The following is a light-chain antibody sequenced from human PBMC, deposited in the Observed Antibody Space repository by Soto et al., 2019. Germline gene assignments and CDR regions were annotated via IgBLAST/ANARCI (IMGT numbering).Light chain of an antibody. CDR1: HSVTSDY. V-gene: IGKV3-20*01. J-gene: IGKJ4*01. CDR3: QQYATSPLT. CDR2: GAT. Sequence: EIVLTQSPVTLSFSPVERSTLSFMASHSVTSDYLAWYQQKPGQAPRLLIYGATKRATGIPDRFSGSGSGTDFTLTISRLEPEDFALYYCQQYATSPLTFGGGTKVDIK.